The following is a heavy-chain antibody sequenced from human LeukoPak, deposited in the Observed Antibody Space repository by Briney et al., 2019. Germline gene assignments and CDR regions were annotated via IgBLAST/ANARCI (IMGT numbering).Heavy chain of an antibody. J-gene: IGHJ2*01. CDR2: ISPGDSDT. Sequence: GESLKISCKASGYSFTIHCVAWVRQMPGKGLEWMGIISPGDSDTRYGPSFQGQVSISADKSINTAYLQWSSLKTSDTAMYYCARLVVVTTTYWYFDLWGRGTLVTVSS. D-gene: IGHD2-21*02. V-gene: IGHV5-51*01. CDR3: ARLVVVTTTYWYFDL. CDR1: GYSFTIHC.